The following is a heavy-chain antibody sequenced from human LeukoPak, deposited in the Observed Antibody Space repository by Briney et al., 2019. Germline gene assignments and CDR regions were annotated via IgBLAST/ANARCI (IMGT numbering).Heavy chain of an antibody. CDR1: GYTFTSYD. CDR3: ARGRVWYCSSTSCNALDY. CDR2: MNPNSGNT. Sequence: ASVKVSCKASGYTFTSYDINWLRQATGQGLEWMGWMNPNSGNTGYAQKFQGRVTMTRNASISTAYMELSSLRSEDTAVYYCARGRVWYCSSTSCNALDYWGQGTLVTVSS. J-gene: IGHJ4*02. V-gene: IGHV1-8*01. D-gene: IGHD2-2*01.